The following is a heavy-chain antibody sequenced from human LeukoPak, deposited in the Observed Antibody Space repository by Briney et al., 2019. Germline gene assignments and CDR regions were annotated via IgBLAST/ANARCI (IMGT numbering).Heavy chain of an antibody. Sequence: GGSLRLSCASSGFTGSSNYVSWVRKTPGKGLEWVSVIYSDGSTYYADSVKGRFTISRDNSKNTLFLQMNSLRAEDTALYYCARHLYNSGWYFWFDPWGQGTLVTVSS. D-gene: IGHD6-19*01. CDR2: IYSDGST. V-gene: IGHV3-53*01. J-gene: IGHJ5*02. CDR3: ARHLYNSGWYFWFDP. CDR1: GFTGSSNY.